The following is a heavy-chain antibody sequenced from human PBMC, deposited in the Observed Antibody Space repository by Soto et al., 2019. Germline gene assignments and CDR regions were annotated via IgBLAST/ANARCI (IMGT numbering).Heavy chain of an antibody. CDR2: ICPGDSDT. CDR1: GYSFTSYW. CDR3: ARHYIEYSSSSAPGGY. D-gene: IGHD6-6*01. J-gene: IGHJ4*02. Sequence: GESLKISCKGSGYSFTSYWIGWVRQMPGKGLEWMGIICPGDSDTRYSPSFQGQVTISADKSISTAYLQWSSLKASDTAMYYCARHYIEYSSSSAPGGYWGQGTMVTVYS. V-gene: IGHV5-51*01.